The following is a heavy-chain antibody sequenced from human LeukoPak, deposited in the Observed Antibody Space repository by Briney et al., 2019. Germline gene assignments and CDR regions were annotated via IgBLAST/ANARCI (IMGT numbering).Heavy chain of an antibody. Sequence: SQTLSLTCTVSGGSISSGSYYWSWIRQPAGKGLEWIGRIYTSGSTNYNPSLKSRVTISVDTSKNQFSLKLSSVTAADTAVYYCAMGYFYLDYWGQGTLVTVSS. CDR2: IYTSGST. D-gene: IGHD2/OR15-2a*01. V-gene: IGHV4-61*02. CDR3: AMGYFYLDY. J-gene: IGHJ4*02. CDR1: GGSISSGSYY.